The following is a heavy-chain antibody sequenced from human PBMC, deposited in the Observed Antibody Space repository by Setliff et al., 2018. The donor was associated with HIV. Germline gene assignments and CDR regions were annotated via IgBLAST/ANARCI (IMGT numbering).Heavy chain of an antibody. CDR2: ISISKGKT. V-gene: IGHV1-18*01. CDR3: ARGRGGYCSSTSCFYYYYGMDV. J-gene: IGHJ6*02. D-gene: IGHD2-2*01. Sequence: ASVKVSCKASGYSFITYGITWVRQAPGRGLEWMGWISISKGKTDYAQKFQGRVIMTTDTSTSTAYMELRSLRSDDTAVYYCARGRGGYCSSTSCFYYYYGMDVWGQGTTVTVSS. CDR1: GYSFITYG.